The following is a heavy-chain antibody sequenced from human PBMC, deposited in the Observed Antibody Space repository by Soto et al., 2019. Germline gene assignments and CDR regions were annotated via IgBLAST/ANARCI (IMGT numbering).Heavy chain of an antibody. V-gene: IGHV1-46*03. Sequence: ASVKVSCKASGYTFTSYYMHWVRQAPGQGLEWMGIINPSGGSTSYAQKFQGRDTMTRDTSTSTVYKELSSLRSEDTAVYYCARDRGTTVTTSDAFDIWGQGTMVTVS. CDR2: INPSGGST. D-gene: IGHD4-17*01. J-gene: IGHJ3*02. CDR1: GYTFTSYY. CDR3: ARDRGTTVTTSDAFDI.